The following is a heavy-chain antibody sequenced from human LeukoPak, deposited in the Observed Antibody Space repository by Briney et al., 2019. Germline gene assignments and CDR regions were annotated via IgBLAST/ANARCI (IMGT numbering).Heavy chain of an antibody. Sequence: SRTLSLTCVVSGGSISSSNWWTWVRQPPGKGLEWVGCISYSGSTNYNPSLKSRVTISVDTSKNQFSLKLSSVTAADTAIYYCARDGRAGSLFAYWGQGTLVTVSS. V-gene: IGHV4-4*02. J-gene: IGHJ4*02. CDR2: ISYSGST. CDR3: ARDGRAGSLFAY. CDR1: GGSISSSNW. D-gene: IGHD6-19*01.